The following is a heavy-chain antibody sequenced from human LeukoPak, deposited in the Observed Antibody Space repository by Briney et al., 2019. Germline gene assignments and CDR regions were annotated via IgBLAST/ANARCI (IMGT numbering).Heavy chain of an antibody. CDR1: GFTFDDYA. CDR2: ISWNSGSI. Sequence: GGSLRLSCAASGFTFDDYAMHWVRQAPVKVLEWVSGISWNSGSIGYADSVKGRFTISRDNAKNSLYLQMNSLRAEDTALYYCAASGYHSYYLDYWGQGTLVTVSS. D-gene: IGHD3-22*01. V-gene: IGHV3-9*01. CDR3: AASGYHSYYLDY. J-gene: IGHJ4*02.